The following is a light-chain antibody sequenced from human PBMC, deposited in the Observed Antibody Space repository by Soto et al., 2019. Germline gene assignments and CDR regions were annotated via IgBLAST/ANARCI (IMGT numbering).Light chain of an antibody. J-gene: IGLJ3*02. V-gene: IGLV1-51*01. Sequence: QSVLTQPPSVSAAPGQKVIISCYGSSSNIGSNYVSWYQQLPGTAPKLLIYDKNERPSGIPDRFSASKSGTSATLGITGLQTGDEADYYCGAWDHSLNVGVFGGGTKLTVL. CDR3: GAWDHSLNVGV. CDR1: SSNIGSNY. CDR2: DKN.